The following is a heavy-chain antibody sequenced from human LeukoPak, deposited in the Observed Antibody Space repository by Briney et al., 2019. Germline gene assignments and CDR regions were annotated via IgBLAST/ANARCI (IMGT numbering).Heavy chain of an antibody. CDR3: AKIPGIVVVTQPNFDY. J-gene: IGHJ4*02. V-gene: IGHV3-23*01. CDR2: ISGSGGST. D-gene: IGHD3-22*01. Sequence: PGGSLRLSCAASGFTFSSYAMSWVRQAPGKGLEWVSAISGSGGSTYYADSVKGRFTISRDNSKNTLYLQMNSLRAEDTAVYYCAKIPGIVVVTQPNFDYWGQGTLVTVSS. CDR1: GFTFSSYA.